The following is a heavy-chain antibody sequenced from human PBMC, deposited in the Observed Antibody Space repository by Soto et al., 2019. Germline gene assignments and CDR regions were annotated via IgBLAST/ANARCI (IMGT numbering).Heavy chain of an antibody. Sequence: PSETLSLTCAVSSGSISSSNWWRWVRQPPGKGLEWIGEIYHSGSTNYNPSLKSRVTISVDTSKNQFSLKLSSVTAADTAVYYCARGWQNTVDYWGQGTLVTVSS. CDR3: ARGWQNTVDY. D-gene: IGHD4-17*01. CDR2: IYHSGST. J-gene: IGHJ4*02. CDR1: SGSISSSNW. V-gene: IGHV4-4*02.